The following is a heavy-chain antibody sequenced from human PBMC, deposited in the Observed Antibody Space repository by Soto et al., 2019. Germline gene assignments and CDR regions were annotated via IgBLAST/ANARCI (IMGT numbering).Heavy chain of an antibody. CDR2: IYHSGST. CDR3: ARAYCSGGSCYSNAFDI. Sequence: QLQLQESGSGLVKPSQTLSLTCAVSGGSISSGGYSWSWIRQPPGKGLERIGYIYHSGSTYYNPSLDSRVTISVDRSQNQFSLELSSVTASDTAVYYCARAYCSGGSCYSNAFDIWGQGTMVTVSS. CDR1: GGSISSGGYS. D-gene: IGHD2-15*01. J-gene: IGHJ3*02. V-gene: IGHV4-30-2*01.